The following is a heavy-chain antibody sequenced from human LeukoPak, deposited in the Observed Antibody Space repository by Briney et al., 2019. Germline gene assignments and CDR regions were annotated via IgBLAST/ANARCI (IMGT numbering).Heavy chain of an antibody. J-gene: IGHJ4*02. V-gene: IGHV3-23*01. Sequence: GGSLRLSCVASGFTFRIYAISGARETPGRGREGISTISGSGGSTYYEDSVKGRFTISRDNSKKTLYLQMNSLRAEDTAVYYCASARGGGRGSGCWGQGTLVTVSS. D-gene: IGHD3-10*01. CDR3: ASARGGGRGSGC. CDR1: GFTFRIYA. CDR2: ISGSGGST.